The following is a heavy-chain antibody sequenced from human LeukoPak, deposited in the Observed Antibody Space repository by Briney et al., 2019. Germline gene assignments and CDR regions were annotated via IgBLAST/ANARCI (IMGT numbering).Heavy chain of an antibody. CDR1: GYSISSGYY. D-gene: IGHD4-17*01. V-gene: IGHV4-38-2*02. Sequence: SETLSLTCTVSGYSISSGYYWGWIRQPPGKGLEWIGSIYHSGSTYYNPSLKSRVTISVDTSKNQFSLKLSSVTAADTAVYYCAVTTVTISNFDYWGQGTLVTVSS. J-gene: IGHJ4*02. CDR3: AVTTVTISNFDY. CDR2: IYHSGST.